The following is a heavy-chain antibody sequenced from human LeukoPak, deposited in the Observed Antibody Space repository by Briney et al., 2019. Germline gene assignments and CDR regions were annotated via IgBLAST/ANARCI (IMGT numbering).Heavy chain of an antibody. CDR3: ARDRKGNGSGSYYMRAFDI. Sequence: SETLSLTCAVYGGSFSGYYWSWIRQPAGKGLEWIGRIYTSGSTNYNPSLKSRVTMSVDTSKNQFSLKLSSVTAADTAVYYCARDRKGNGSGSYYMRAFDIWGQGTMVTVSS. D-gene: IGHD3-10*01. V-gene: IGHV4-4*07. J-gene: IGHJ3*02. CDR2: IYTSGST. CDR1: GGSFSGYY.